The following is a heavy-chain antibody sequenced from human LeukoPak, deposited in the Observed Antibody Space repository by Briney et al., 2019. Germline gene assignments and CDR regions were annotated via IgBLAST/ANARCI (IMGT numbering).Heavy chain of an antibody. CDR3: ARVFARGGEISGSYYYY. J-gene: IGHJ4*02. D-gene: IGHD1-26*01. CDR2: VIPMFGTA. Sequence: SVKVSCKASGGTFSSYAISWVRQAPGQGLEWMGGVIPMFGTANYAQKFQGRVTITTEESTSTAYMELSSLGSEDTAMYYCARVFARGGEISGSYYYYWGQGTLVTVSS. V-gene: IGHV1-69*05. CDR1: GGTFSSYA.